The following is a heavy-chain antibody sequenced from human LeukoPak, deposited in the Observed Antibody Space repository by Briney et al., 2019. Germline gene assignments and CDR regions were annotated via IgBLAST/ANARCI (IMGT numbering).Heavy chain of an antibody. CDR1: GGTFSSYA. V-gene: IGHV1-69*13. CDR2: IIPIFGTA. D-gene: IGHD3-16*01. J-gene: IGHJ6*03. Sequence: SVKVSCKASGGTFSSYAISWVRQAPGQGLEWMGGIIPIFGTANYAQKFQGRVTITADESTSTAYMELSSLRSEDTAVYCCARESSRYGGLYYYYMDVWGKGTTVTVSS. CDR3: ARESSRYGGLYYYYMDV.